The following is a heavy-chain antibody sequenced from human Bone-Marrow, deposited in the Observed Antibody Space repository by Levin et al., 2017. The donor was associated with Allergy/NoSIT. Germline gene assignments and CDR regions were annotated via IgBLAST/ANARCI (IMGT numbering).Heavy chain of an antibody. D-gene: IGHD6-13*01. CDR2: FDPEYGET. CDR3: ATAIAATRTLAFDI. J-gene: IGHJ3*02. Sequence: ASVKVSCKVSGYTLTELSMHWVRQAPGKGLEWMGSFDPEYGETIYAQKFQDRVTMTEDSSTDTASIELTSLRSDDTAVYYCATAIAATRTLAFDIWGHGTMVTVSS. CDR1: GYTLTELS. V-gene: IGHV1-24*01.